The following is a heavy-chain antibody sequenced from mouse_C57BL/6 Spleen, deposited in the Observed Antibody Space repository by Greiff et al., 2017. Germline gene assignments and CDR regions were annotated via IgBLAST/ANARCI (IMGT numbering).Heavy chain of an antibody. D-gene: IGHD4-1*01. V-gene: IGHV1-80*01. CDR2: LYPGDGDT. CDR1: GYAFSSYW. CDR3: ARDDWDYAMDY. J-gene: IGHJ4*01. Sequence: QVQLQQSGAELVKPGASVKISCKASGYAFSSYWMNWVKQRPGKGLEWIGQLYPGDGDTNYNGKFKGKDTLTADKSSSTAYMQLSSLTSEDSAVYFCARDDWDYAMDYWGQGTSVTVSS.